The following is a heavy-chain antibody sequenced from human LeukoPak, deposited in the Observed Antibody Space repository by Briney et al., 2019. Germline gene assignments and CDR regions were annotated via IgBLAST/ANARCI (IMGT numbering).Heavy chain of an antibody. CDR2: ISSSGSTI. CDR1: GFTFSSYE. Sequence: GGSLRLSCAASGFTFSSYEMNWVRQAPGKGLEWVSYISSSGSTIYYADSVKGRFTISRDNAKNSLYLQMNSLRAEDTAVYYCARDVGGRNYCYGMDVWGQGTTVTVSS. CDR3: ARDVGGRNYCYGMDV. D-gene: IGHD2-15*01. J-gene: IGHJ6*02. V-gene: IGHV3-48*03.